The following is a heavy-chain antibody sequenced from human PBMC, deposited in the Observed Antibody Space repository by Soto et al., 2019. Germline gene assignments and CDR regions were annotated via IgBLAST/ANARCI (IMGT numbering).Heavy chain of an antibody. Sequence: EVQLVESGGGLVQPGGSLRLSCAASGFTFSTYWMTWVRQAPGKGLEWVANIKRDGSEKYYVDSVKGRFTISRDNTKNSLYLQIDSLRVEDTAVYYCAKDADNRAVASHWGQGTLVIVSS. CDR2: IKRDGSEK. CDR3: AKDADNRAVASH. CDR1: GFTFSTYW. V-gene: IGHV3-7*01. J-gene: IGHJ1*01. D-gene: IGHD6-19*01.